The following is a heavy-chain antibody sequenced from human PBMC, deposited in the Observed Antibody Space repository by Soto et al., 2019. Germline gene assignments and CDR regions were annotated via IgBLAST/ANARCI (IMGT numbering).Heavy chain of an antibody. D-gene: IGHD3-10*01. V-gene: IGHV3-74*01. CDR1: GFHFSYYW. J-gene: IGHJ4*02. CDR3: ARMRRGLGGLDY. Sequence: GGSLSLSCAASGFHFSYYWMHWVRQVPGKGLVWVSRIKSDGDSTSYADSVSGRFTISRDDAKNTVYLQMNSLRAEDQAVYYCARMRRGLGGLDYWGQGIQVTVSS. CDR2: IKSDGDST.